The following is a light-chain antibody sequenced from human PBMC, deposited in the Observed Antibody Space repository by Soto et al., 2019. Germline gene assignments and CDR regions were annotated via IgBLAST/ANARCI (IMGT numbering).Light chain of an antibody. V-gene: IGKV1-8*01. CDR1: QGISSY. J-gene: IGKJ1*01. Sequence: AIPMTQSPSSFSSSPGDRFTITCRASQGISSYLAWYQQKPGKAPKLLIYAASTLQSGVPSRFSGSGSGTDFTLTISCLQSEDFATYYCQQYYSYPPTFGQGTKVDIK. CDR2: AAS. CDR3: QQYYSYPPT.